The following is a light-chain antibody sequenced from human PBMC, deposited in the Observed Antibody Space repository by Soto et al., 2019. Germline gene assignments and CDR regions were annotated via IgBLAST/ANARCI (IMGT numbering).Light chain of an antibody. J-gene: IGKJ2*01. Sequence: EMVMTHSLATLSVSPGVRTTLSCRASQSLSRNLAWYQQQPGQAPRLLIYGASTSATGIPAWFSGSGSGTDFTLTISSLQSEDFEVYDCEEYYKWPHTCGRGTKVDIK. CDR2: GAS. V-gene: IGKV3-15*01. CDR3: EEYYKWPHT. CDR1: QSLSRN.